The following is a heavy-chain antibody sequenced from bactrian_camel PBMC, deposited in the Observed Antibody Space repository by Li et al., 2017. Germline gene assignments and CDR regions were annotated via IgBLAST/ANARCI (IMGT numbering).Heavy chain of an antibody. J-gene: IGHJ4*01. V-gene: IGHV3S55*01. CDR2: IDSDGST. CDR1: GVTYNIYC. D-gene: IGHD6*01. CDR3: VARAPFGGSWHSLGRSEARGCPHVDNNY. Sequence: HVQLVESGGDSVQAGGSLRLSCVASGVTYNIYCMGWFRQPPGKEREGVAIIDSDGSTGYEDSVKGRFTISRDNAKNTLYLQMDNLKPEDTAVYYCVARAPFGGSWHSLGRSEARGCPHVDNNYWGQGTQVTVS.